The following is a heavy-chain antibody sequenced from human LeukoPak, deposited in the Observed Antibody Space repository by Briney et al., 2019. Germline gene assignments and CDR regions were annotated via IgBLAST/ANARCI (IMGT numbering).Heavy chain of an antibody. CDR2: IWFDGSNK. Sequence: GGSLRLSCAASGFIFSSHGMHWVRQAPSKGLEWVAVIWFDGSNKYYADSVKGRFTISRDNSKNTLFLQMNSLRAGDTAVYYCARGTVTMVDYWGQGTLVTVSS. V-gene: IGHV3-33*01. D-gene: IGHD3-10*01. J-gene: IGHJ4*02. CDR3: ARGTVTMVDY. CDR1: GFIFSSHG.